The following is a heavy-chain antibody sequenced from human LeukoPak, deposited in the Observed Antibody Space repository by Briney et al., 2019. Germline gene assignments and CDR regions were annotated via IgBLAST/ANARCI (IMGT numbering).Heavy chain of an antibody. CDR1: DYSFSNYW. V-gene: IGHV5-51*01. D-gene: IGHD3-22*01. CDR2: IFPGDTDT. CDR3: ARLTDYYDSSGYYRNYNWFDP. J-gene: IGHJ5*02. Sequence: RGESLQMSCKGSDYSFSNYWIAWVRQMPGKGLEWMGIIFPGDTDTKYSPSFQGQVTISADKSINTAYLQWSSLTTSDTAIYYCARLTDYYDSSGYYRNYNWFDPWGQGTLVTVSS.